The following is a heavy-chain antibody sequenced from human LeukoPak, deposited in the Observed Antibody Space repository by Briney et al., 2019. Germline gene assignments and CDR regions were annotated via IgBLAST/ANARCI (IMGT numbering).Heavy chain of an antibody. D-gene: IGHD1-1*01. CDR3: AKLVTKTEHFDY. Sequence: SETLSLTCTVAGGSINSDYWSWIRLPPGRGLEWIGYVSYSGSTYYSPSLKSRVTMSVQTSKRQFSLRLTSVTAADTAVYHCAKLVTKTEHFDYWGQGTLVTVSS. CDR1: GGSINSDY. V-gene: IGHV4-59*01. CDR2: VSYSGST. J-gene: IGHJ4*02.